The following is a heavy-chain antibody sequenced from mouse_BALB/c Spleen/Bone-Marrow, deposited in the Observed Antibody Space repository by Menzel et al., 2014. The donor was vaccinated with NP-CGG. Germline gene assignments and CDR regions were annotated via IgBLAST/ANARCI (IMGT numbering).Heavy chain of an antibody. V-gene: IGHV5-17*02. CDR1: GFTFGSIG. D-gene: IGHD2-2*01. Sequence: EVMLVESGGGLVQPGGSRKLSCAASGFTFGSIGMHWVRQAPEKGLEWVAYISSGSSTIYYADTVKGRFTISRDNPKNTLFLQMTSLRSEDTAMYYCARGIGYDAWFVYWGQGTLVTVSA. J-gene: IGHJ3*01. CDR3: ARGIGYDAWFVY. CDR2: ISSGSSTI.